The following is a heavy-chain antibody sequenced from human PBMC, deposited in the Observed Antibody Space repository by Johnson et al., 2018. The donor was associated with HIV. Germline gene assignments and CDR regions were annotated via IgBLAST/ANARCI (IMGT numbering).Heavy chain of an antibody. CDR1: EFTFSDYA. CDR2: ISYDGSTI. V-gene: IGHV3-30*04. Sequence: QVQLVESGGGVVQPGRSLKIYCAVSEFTFSDYAMHWVRLAPGKGLQWVGVISYDGSTIYYADSVKGRFTISRDNAKNSLYLQMNSLRAEDTAVYYCARVGIYYDSIEDAFDIWGQGTMVTVSS. D-gene: IGHD3-22*01. CDR3: ARVGIYYDSIEDAFDI. J-gene: IGHJ3*02.